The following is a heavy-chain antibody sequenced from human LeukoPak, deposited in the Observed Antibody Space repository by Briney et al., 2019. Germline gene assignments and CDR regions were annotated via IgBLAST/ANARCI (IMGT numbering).Heavy chain of an antibody. V-gene: IGHV1-2*02. CDR1: GYTFTGYY. Sequence: ASVKVSCKASGYTFTGYYMHWVRQAPGQGLEWMGWINPNSGGTNYAQKFQGRVTMTRDTSISTAYMELSRLRSDDTAVYYCARDSTSQDSLASDCWGQGTLVTVSS. CDR2: INPNSGGT. CDR3: ARDSTSQDSLASDC. J-gene: IGHJ4*02. D-gene: IGHD2-2*01.